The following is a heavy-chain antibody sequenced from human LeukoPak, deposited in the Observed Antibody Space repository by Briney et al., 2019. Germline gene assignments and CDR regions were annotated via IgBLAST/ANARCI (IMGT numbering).Heavy chain of an antibody. Sequence: PGGSLRLSCAASGFTFSSYSMNWVRQAPGKGLEWVSSISSSSSYIYYADSVKGRFTISRDNAKNSLCLQMNSLRAEDTAVYYCASTSGSYQSHDAFDIWGQGTMVTVSS. V-gene: IGHV3-21*01. CDR2: ISSSSSYI. CDR1: GFTFSSYS. J-gene: IGHJ3*02. CDR3: ASTSGSYQSHDAFDI. D-gene: IGHD1-26*01.